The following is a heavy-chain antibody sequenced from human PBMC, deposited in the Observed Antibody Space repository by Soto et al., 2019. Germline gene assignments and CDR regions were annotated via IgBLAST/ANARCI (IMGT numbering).Heavy chain of an antibody. CDR2: ISSSGSTI. Sequence: LRLSCAASGFTFSSYEMNWVRQAPGKGLEWVSYISSSGSTIYYADSVKGRFTISRDNAKNSLYLQMNSLRAEDTAVYYCARARLAYCGGDCPPYYYGMDVWGQGTTVTVSS. V-gene: IGHV3-48*03. D-gene: IGHD2-21*02. CDR1: GFTFSSYE. CDR3: ARARLAYCGGDCPPYYYGMDV. J-gene: IGHJ6*02.